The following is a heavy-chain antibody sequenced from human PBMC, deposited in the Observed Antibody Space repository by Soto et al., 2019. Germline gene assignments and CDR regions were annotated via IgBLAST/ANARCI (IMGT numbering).Heavy chain of an antibody. CDR2: IIPIFGTA. CDR3: ARGKGGLSTPFDY. CDR1: GGTFSSYA. J-gene: IGHJ4*02. V-gene: IGHV1-69*06. D-gene: IGHD2-15*01. Sequence: ASVKVSCKASGGTFSSYAISWVRQAPGQGLEWMGGIIPIFGTANYAQKFQGRVTITADKSKSTAYMELSSLRSEDTAVYYCARGKGGLSTPFDYWGQGTLVTVSS.